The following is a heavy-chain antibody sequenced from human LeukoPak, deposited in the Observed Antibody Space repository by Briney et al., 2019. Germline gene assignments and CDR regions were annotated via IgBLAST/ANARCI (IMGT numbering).Heavy chain of an antibody. Sequence: PGGSLRLSCAASGFTFSSYAVSWVRQAPGKGLEWVSAIRGSDGSIYYAESVKGRFTISRDNSKNTLYLQMNSLRAEDTAVYYCAKEQGYSYGYDYWGQGTLVTVSS. CDR2: IRGSDGSI. V-gene: IGHV3-23*01. CDR3: AKEQGYSYGYDY. J-gene: IGHJ4*02. D-gene: IGHD5-18*01. CDR1: GFTFSSYA.